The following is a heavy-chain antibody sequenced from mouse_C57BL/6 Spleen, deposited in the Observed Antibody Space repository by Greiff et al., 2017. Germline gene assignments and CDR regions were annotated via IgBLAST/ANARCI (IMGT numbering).Heavy chain of an antibody. V-gene: IGHV1-15*01. Sequence: QVQLKQSGAELVRPGASVTLSCKASGYTFTDYEMHWVKQTPVPGLEWIGAIAPETGGTAYNQKFKGKAILTADKSSSTTYMELRSMTSEDSAVYYCARSFITTVVANDYWGQGTTLTVSS. D-gene: IGHD1-1*01. CDR3: ARSFITTVVANDY. J-gene: IGHJ2*01. CDR1: GYTFTDYE. CDR2: IAPETGGT.